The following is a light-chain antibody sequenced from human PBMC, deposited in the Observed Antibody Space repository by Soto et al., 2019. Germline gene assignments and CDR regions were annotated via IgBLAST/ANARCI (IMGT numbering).Light chain of an antibody. V-gene: IGKV1-5*01. CDR1: QDIKSY. CDR2: DAS. Sequence: DIQLTQSPSFLSASVGDRVTIACRASQDIKSYLAWYQQKPGKAPKLLIYDASNLESGVPSRFSGSGSGTEFTLTISNLQPDDFATYYCQQYENYWTFGQGTKVDIK. J-gene: IGKJ1*01. CDR3: QQYENYWT.